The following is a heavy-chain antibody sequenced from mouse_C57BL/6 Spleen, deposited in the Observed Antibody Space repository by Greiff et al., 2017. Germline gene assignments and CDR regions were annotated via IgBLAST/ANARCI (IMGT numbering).Heavy chain of an antibody. D-gene: IGHD2-4*01. Sequence: QVQLKQSGAELVRPGTSVKVSCKASGYAFTNYLIEWVKQRPEQGLEWIGVINPGSGGTNYNEKFKGKATLTADHSSSTAYMQLSSLTSEDSAVYFCARRDYDYDGYAMDYWGQGTSVTVSS. CDR1: GYAFTNYL. CDR3: ARRDYDYDGYAMDY. V-gene: IGHV1-54*01. CDR2: INPGSGGT. J-gene: IGHJ4*01.